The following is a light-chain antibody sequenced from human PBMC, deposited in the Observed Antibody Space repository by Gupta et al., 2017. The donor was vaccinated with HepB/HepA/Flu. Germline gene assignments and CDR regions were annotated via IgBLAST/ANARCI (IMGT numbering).Light chain of an antibody. J-gene: IGLJ1*01. V-gene: IGLV10-54*01. Sequence: QAGLTQPPSVSKGLGQTATLTCTGSPNNIANEGAVWLQQHQGHPPKLLSYRNNNRPSGISERFSASRSGSTASLTITGLQPEDEADYFCSAWDSSLNAQVFGTGTKVTVL. CDR2: RNN. CDR1: PNNIANEG. CDR3: SAWDSSLNAQV.